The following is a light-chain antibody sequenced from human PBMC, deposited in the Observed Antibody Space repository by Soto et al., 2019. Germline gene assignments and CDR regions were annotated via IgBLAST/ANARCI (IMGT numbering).Light chain of an antibody. J-gene: IGLJ1*01. Sequence: QTVLTQPASVYGSPGQSITISCTGTSSDVGSYNVVSWYQQHPGKAPQLMIYEATKRPSGVSDRFSGSKSGNTASLTIPGLQAEDEADYYCSSYAGSYTEVFGTGTKLTVL. CDR3: SSYAGSYTEV. CDR2: EAT. V-gene: IGLV2-23*01. CDR1: SSDVGSYNV.